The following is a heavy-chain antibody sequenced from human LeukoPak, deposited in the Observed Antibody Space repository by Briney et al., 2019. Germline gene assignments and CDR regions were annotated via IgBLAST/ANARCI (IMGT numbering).Heavy chain of an antibody. V-gene: IGHV4-30-2*01. CDR3: ARDVRGATKLRAFDI. Sequence: SETLSLTCTVSGGSISSGGYYWSWIRQPPGKGLEWIGYIYHSGSTYYNPSLKSRVTISVDRSKNQFSLKLSSVTAADTAVYYCARDVRGATKLRAFDIWGQGTMVTVSS. J-gene: IGHJ3*02. CDR1: GGSISSGGYY. D-gene: IGHD3-10*02. CDR2: IYHSGST.